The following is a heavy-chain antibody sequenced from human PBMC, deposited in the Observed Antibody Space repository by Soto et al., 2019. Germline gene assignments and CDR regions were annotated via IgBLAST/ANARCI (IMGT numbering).Heavy chain of an antibody. V-gene: IGHV4-39*07. CDR1: GGSISSSSYY. J-gene: IGHJ3*02. Sequence: SETLSLTCTVSGGSISSSSYYWGWIRQPPGKGLEWIGSIYYSGSTYYNPSLKSRVTISVDTSKNQFSLKLSSVTAADTAVYYCARATVNYDILTGYYPQAFDIWGQGTMVTVSS. D-gene: IGHD3-9*01. CDR3: ARATVNYDILTGYYPQAFDI. CDR2: IYYSGST.